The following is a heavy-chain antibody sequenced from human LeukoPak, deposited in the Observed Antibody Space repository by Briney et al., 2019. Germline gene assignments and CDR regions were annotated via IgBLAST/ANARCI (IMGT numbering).Heavy chain of an antibody. Sequence: AGGSLRLSCAASGFTFSSYAMQWVRQAPGKGLEWVALISSDGSNKYYADSVKGRFTISRDNSKNTLYLQMNSLRAEDTAVYYCAKGSMVRGVRLYYFDYWGQGTLVTVSS. CDR3: AKGSMVRGVRLYYFDY. D-gene: IGHD3-10*01. J-gene: IGHJ4*02. V-gene: IGHV3-30*04. CDR2: ISSDGSNK. CDR1: GFTFSSYA.